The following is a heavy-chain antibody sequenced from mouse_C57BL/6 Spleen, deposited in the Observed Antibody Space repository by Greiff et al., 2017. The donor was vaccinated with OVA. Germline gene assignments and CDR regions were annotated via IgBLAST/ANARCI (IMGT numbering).Heavy chain of an antibody. CDR2: IYPCDSYT. CDR3: ARRDRNDDYNLYYFDD. J-gene: IGHJ2*01. V-gene: IGHV1-69*01. D-gene: IGHD2-3*01. Sequence: QVQLQQSGAELVMPGASVKLSCKASGYTFTSYWMHWVKQRPGQGLEWIGEIYPCDSYTNYNQKFKGKSTLTADKSSSTAYMQLSSLTSEDSAVYYGARRDRNDDYNLYYFDDWGQGTTLTVSS. CDR1: GYTFTSYW.